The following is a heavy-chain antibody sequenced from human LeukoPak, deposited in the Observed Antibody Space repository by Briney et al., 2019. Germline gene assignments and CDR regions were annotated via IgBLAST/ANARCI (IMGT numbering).Heavy chain of an antibody. CDR3: AVEYCYYYMDV. J-gene: IGHJ6*03. Sequence: GGSLRLSCAASGFTFSSYWMSWVRQAPGKGLEWVANIKQDGSEKYYVDSVKGRFTISRDNAKNSLYLQMNSLRAEDTAVYYCAVEYCYYYMDVWGKGTTVTVSS. V-gene: IGHV3-7*01. CDR1: GFTFSSYW. CDR2: IKQDGSEK.